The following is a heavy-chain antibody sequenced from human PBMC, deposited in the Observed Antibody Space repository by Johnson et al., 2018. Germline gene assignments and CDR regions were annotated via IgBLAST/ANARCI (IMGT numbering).Heavy chain of an antibody. CDR1: GFTFSSYG. CDR3: ARARGYSGYDSDARQYYYYYYGMDV. J-gene: IGHJ6*02. CDR2: ISYDGSNK. Sequence: QVQLVQSGGGVVQPGRSLRLSCAASGFTFSSYGMHWVRQAPGKGLEWVAVISYDGSNKYYADSVKGRFTISRDNSKNTLFLQMNSLRAEDTAVYYCARARGYSGYDSDARQYYYYYYGMDVWGQGTTVTVSS. V-gene: IGHV3-30*03. D-gene: IGHD5-12*01.